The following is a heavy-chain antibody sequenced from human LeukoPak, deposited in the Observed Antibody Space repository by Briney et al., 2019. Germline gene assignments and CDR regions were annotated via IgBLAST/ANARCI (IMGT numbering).Heavy chain of an antibody. CDR3: AKEYDRVHDAFDI. V-gene: IGHV3-30*18. CDR1: GFTFSSN. CDR2: ISYDGSKK. D-gene: IGHD3-9*01. J-gene: IGHJ3*02. Sequence: PGRSLRLSCVVSGFTFSSNHWVRQAPGKGLEWVAAISYDGSKKYYADSVKGRFTISRDSSKNTLSLQMNSLRAEDTAVYYCAKEYDRVHDAFDIWGQGTMVTVSS.